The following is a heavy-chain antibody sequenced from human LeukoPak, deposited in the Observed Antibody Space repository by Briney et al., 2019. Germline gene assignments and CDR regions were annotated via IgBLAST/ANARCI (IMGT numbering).Heavy chain of an antibody. J-gene: IGHJ4*02. V-gene: IGHV3-30*02. D-gene: IGHD6-19*01. CDR3: VKDQAGG. Sequence: GGSLRLSCEASGFSFSDYGMHWVRQGPGKGLEWVALILYDGSQKYYADSVKGRFTVSRDNSKNTVYLQMNSLRTEDTAVYYCVKDQAGGWGQGTLVTVSS. CDR2: ILYDGSQK. CDR1: GFSFSDYG.